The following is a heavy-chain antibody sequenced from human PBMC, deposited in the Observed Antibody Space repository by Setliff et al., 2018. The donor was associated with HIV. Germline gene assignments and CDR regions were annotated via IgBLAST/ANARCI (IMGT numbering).Heavy chain of an antibody. CDR2: IYHSGST. CDR1: GYSISSGYY. CDR3: ARGGYYDTVGYWDY. J-gene: IGHJ4*02. V-gene: IGHV4-38-2*01. D-gene: IGHD3-22*01. Sequence: KTSETLSLTCAVSGYSISSGYYWGWIRQPPGKGLEWIGSIYHSGSTYYNPSLKSRVTISVDTSKKQFSLKLSSVTAADTAVYFCARGGYYDTVGYWDYWGPGTLVTVSS.